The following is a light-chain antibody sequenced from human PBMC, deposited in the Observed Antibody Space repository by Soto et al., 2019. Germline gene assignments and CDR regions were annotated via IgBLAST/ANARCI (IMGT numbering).Light chain of an antibody. CDR1: QGISNY. J-gene: IGKJ1*01. CDR2: IAS. V-gene: IGKV1-9*01. Sequence: IQLTQSPSSLSASVGDRVTITCRASQGISNYLAWYQQKPGKAPKLLIYIASTLQGGVPSRFGGSGSGTDFSLTISSLQPEDFATYYCLQHNVFPRTFGQGTKVEIK. CDR3: LQHNVFPRT.